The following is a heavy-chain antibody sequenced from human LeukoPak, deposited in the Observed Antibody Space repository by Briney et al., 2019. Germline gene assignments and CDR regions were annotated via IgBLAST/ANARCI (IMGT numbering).Heavy chain of an antibody. CDR3: AKDRDGYNYGGYFQH. D-gene: IGHD5-24*01. V-gene: IGHV3-30*18. CDR1: GFTFSSYG. CDR2: ISYDGSNK. Sequence: GGSLRLSCAASGFTFSSYGMHWVRQAPGKGLEWVAVISYDGSNKYYADSVKGRFTISRDNSKNTLYLQMNSLRAEDTAVYYCAKDRDGYNYGGYFQHWGQGTLVTVSS. J-gene: IGHJ1*01.